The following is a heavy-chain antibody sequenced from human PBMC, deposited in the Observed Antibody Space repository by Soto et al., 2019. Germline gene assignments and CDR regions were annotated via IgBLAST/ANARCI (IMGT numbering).Heavy chain of an antibody. CDR3: AKAGPKAGSFQTLVPLDY. Sequence: SLRLSCAASGFTFTSYAMHWVRQAPGKGLEWVAIISYDGSNKYYADSVKGRFTISRDSSKNTLYLQMNILRADDTAVYYCAKAGPKAGSFQTLVPLDYWGQGTLVTVSS. CDR2: ISYDGSNK. J-gene: IGHJ4*02. D-gene: IGHD3-10*01. V-gene: IGHV3-30*18. CDR1: GFTFTSYA.